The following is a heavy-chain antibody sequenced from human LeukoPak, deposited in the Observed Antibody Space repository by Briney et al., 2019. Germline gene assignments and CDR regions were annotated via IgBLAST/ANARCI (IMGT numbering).Heavy chain of an antibody. Sequence: PSETLSLTCTVSGGSISSSSYYWGWIRQPPGKGLEWIGSIYYCGSTYYNPSLKSRVTISVDTSKNQFSLKLSSVTAADTAVYYCASGGRPLGYCSSTSCYKPGIVDYWGQGTLVTVSS. CDR3: ASGGRPLGYCSSTSCYKPGIVDY. V-gene: IGHV4-39*07. CDR2: IYYCGST. D-gene: IGHD2-2*01. J-gene: IGHJ4*02. CDR1: GGSISSSSYY.